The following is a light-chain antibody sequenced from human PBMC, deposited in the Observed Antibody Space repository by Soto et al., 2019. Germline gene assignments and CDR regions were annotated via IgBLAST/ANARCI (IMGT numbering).Light chain of an antibody. CDR3: QHYDNWPYT. V-gene: IGKV3D-15*01. CDR1: QSIGSN. J-gene: IGKJ2*01. Sequence: IVMTQSPATLSVSPGEGATLSCRASQSIGSNLAWYQQKVGQAPRLPIYTASTRATGIPARFSGSGSGTEFTLTISSLQSEDFAVYYCQHYDNWPYTFGQGTNLEIK. CDR2: TAS.